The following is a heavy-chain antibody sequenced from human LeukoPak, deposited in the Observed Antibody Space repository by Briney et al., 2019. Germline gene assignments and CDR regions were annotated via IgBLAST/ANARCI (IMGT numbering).Heavy chain of an antibody. CDR3: ARGNPTQLLRYFDWLLDY. CDR2: INPNSGGT. CDR1: GYTFTGYY. V-gene: IGHV1-2*06. J-gene: IGHJ4*02. Sequence: ASVKVSCKASGYTFTGYYMHWVRPAPGQGLEWMGRINPNSGGTNYAQKFQGRVTMTRDTSISTAYMELSRLRSDDTAVYYCARGNPTQLLRYFDWLLDYWGQGTLATVSS. D-gene: IGHD3-9*01.